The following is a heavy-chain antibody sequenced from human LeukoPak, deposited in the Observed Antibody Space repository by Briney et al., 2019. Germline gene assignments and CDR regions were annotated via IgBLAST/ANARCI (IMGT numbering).Heavy chain of an antibody. J-gene: IGHJ3*02. V-gene: IGHV1-69*04. CDR1: GGTFSSYA. CDR2: IIPILGIA. Sequence: GSSVKVSCKASGGTFSSYAISWVRQAPGQGLEWMGRIIPILGIANYAQKFQGRVTITADKSTSTAYMELSSLRSEDTAVYYCARGVYYYDSSGPRRDAFDIWGQGTMVTVSS. CDR3: ARGVYYYDSSGPRRDAFDI. D-gene: IGHD3-22*01.